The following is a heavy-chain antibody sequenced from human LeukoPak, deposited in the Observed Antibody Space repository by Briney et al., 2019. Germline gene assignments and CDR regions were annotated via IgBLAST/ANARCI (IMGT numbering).Heavy chain of an antibody. CDR3: ARQSYHSSAHDCAGVYDI. CDR1: GGSISSGSYF. Sequence: SETLSLTCTVSGGSISSGSYFWGWIRQPPGMGLQWIGSFYYSGSTYYSPSLKSRLTISVDTSKNQFSLKLSSVTAADTAVYYCARQSYHSSAHDCAGVYDIWGQGTMVTV. D-gene: IGHD3-22*01. CDR2: FYYSGST. J-gene: IGHJ3*02. V-gene: IGHV4-39*01.